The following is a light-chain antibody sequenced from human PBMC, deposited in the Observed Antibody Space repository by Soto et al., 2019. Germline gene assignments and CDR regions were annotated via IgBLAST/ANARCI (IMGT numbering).Light chain of an antibody. CDR1: SSDVGGYNY. Sequence: QSALTQPASVSGSPGQSITISCTGTSSDVGGYNYVSWYQQHPDKAPKLMIYEVSNRPSGVSNRFSGSKSGNTASLTISGLQAEDEADYYCSSYTSSSTLYVFGTGTKVTVL. CDR2: EVS. CDR3: SSYTSSSTLYV. J-gene: IGLJ1*01. V-gene: IGLV2-14*01.